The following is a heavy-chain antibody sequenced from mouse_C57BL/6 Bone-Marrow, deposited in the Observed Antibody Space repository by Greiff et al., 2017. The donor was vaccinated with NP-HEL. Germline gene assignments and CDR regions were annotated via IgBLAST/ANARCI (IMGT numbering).Heavy chain of an antibody. CDR3: ARNFLIYWVYFDY. J-gene: IGHJ2*01. V-gene: IGHV2-9-1*01. CDR1: GFSLTSYA. CDR2: IWTGGGT. Sequence: VHLVESGPGLVAPSQSLSITCTVSGFSLTSYAISWVRQPPGKGLEWLGVIWTGGGTNYNSALKSRLSISKDNSKSQVFLKMNSLQTDDTARYYCARNFLIYWVYFDYWGQGTTLTVSS. D-gene: IGHD2-1*01.